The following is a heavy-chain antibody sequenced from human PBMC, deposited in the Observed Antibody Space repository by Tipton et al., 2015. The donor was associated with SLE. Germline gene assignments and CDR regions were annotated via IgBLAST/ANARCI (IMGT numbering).Heavy chain of an antibody. J-gene: IGHJ4*02. D-gene: IGHD1-7*01. CDR2: IYTSGST. Sequence: TLSLTCAVSGYSISSGHYWSWIRQPPGKGLEWIGRIYTSGSTNYNPSLKSRVTMSVDTSKNQFSLKLSSVTAADTAVYYCAREGVELELDYWGQGTLVTVSS. CDR1: GYSISSGHY. CDR3: AREGVELELDY. V-gene: IGHV4-61*02.